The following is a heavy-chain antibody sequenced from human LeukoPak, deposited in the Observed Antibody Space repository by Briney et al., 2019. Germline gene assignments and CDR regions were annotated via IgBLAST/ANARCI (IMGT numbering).Heavy chain of an antibody. CDR1: GGSFSGYY. CDR3: ARDRWSSS. Sequence: ETLSLTCAVYGGSFSGYYWSWVRQAPGKGLEWVSVIYSGGSTYYADSVKGRFTISRDNSKNTLYLQMNSLRAEDTAVYYCARDRWSSSWGQGTLVTVSS. D-gene: IGHD6-6*01. CDR2: IYSGGST. J-gene: IGHJ4*02. V-gene: IGHV3-53*01.